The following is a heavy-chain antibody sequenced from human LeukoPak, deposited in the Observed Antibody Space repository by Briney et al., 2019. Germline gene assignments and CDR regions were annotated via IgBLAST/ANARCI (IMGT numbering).Heavy chain of an antibody. V-gene: IGHV4-39*02. CDR2: ISYSGTT. CDR1: GGSISTGSYY. J-gene: IGHJ4*02. Sequence: SPSETLSLTCTVSGGSISTGSYYWGWVRQPPGKGLEYIGSISYSGTTYYNPSLKSRVTISVDTSKNHFSLNLSSVSAADTAVYYCARSSAGVPFDYWGQGTVDTVSS. CDR3: ARSSAGVPFDY. D-gene: IGHD6-13*01.